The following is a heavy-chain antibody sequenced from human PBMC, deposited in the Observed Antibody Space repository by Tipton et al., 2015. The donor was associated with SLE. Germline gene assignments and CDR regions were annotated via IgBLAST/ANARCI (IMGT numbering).Heavy chain of an antibody. Sequence: TLSLTCTVSGGSVSSSAYYWGWIRQAPEKGLEWIGTMSYSGTTYYNPSLKSRVTMSVDPSKNQFSLRLNSVTAADTAVYYCARSTNWNSAAYYFDLWGQGTLVTVSS. D-gene: IGHD1-1*01. J-gene: IGHJ4*02. V-gene: IGHV4-39*01. CDR3: ARSTNWNSAAYYFDL. CDR1: GGSVSSSAYY. CDR2: MSYSGTT.